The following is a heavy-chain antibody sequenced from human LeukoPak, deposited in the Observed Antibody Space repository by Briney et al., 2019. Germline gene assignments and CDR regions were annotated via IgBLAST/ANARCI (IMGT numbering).Heavy chain of an antibody. V-gene: IGHV4-59*01. CDR1: GGSIGSYY. D-gene: IGHD6-13*01. Sequence: SETLSLTCTVSGGSIGSYYWSWIRQPPGKRLEWIGYIYYSGRTNYNPSLKSRVTISVDTSKNQFSLKLSSVTPADTAVYYCASLVGSWYYFDYWGQGTLVTVSS. CDR2: IYYSGRT. CDR3: ASLVGSWYYFDY. J-gene: IGHJ4*02.